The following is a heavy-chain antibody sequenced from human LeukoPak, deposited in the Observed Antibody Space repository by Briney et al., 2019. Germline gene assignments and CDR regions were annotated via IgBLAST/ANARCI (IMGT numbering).Heavy chain of an antibody. D-gene: IGHD3-10*01. CDR2: ISGGAGST. V-gene: IGHV3-23*01. CDR1: GFTFSSYA. Sequence: PGGSLRLSCAASGFTFSSYAMTWVRQAPGKGLEWVSSISGGAGSTDSADSVKGRFTISRDNSKNTLYLQMNSLRAEDTAVYYCAKIGGRTYYYGSGSYPDYWGQGTLVTVSS. J-gene: IGHJ4*02. CDR3: AKIGGRTYYYGSGSYPDY.